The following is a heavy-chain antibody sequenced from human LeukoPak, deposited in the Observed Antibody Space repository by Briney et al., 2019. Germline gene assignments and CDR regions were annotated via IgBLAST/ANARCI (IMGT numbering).Heavy chain of an antibody. J-gene: IGHJ5*02. V-gene: IGHV1-2*02. CDR1: GYTFTGYY. CDR3: ARGRTTGTTALGWLDP. Sequence: ASVKVSCKASGYTFTGYYMHWVRQAPGQGLEWMGWINPNSGGTNYAQKFQGRVTMTRDTSISTAYMELSRLRSDDTAVYYCARGRTTGTTALGWLDPWGQGTLVTVSS. CDR2: INPNSGGT. D-gene: IGHD1-1*01.